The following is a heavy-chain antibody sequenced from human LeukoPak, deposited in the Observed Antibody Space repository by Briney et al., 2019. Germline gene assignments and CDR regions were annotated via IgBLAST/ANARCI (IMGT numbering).Heavy chain of an antibody. CDR1: GDSISSGDYF. J-gene: IGHJ4*02. Sequence: SETLSLTCTVSGDSISSGDYFWSWIRQPPGKGLEWIGYISHNENAYFNPSLSSRVTMSVDKSKNQVSLKITSVTAADTAVYYCARDGYNSAPFVYWGQGTLVTVSS. V-gene: IGHV4-30-2*01. CDR3: ARDGYNSAPFVY. D-gene: IGHD5-24*01. CDR2: ISHNENA.